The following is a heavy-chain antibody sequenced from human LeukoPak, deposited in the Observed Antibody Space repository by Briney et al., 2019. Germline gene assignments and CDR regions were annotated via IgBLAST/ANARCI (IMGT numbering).Heavy chain of an antibody. J-gene: IGHJ4*02. CDR3: ARTYYYDSSGYPPVDY. V-gene: IGHV4-4*07. D-gene: IGHD3-22*01. CDR2: IYTSGST. CDR1: GGSISSYY. Sequence: SETLSLTCTVSGGSISSYYWSWIRQPAGKGLEWIGRIYTSGSTNYNPSLKSRVTMSVDTSKNQFSLKLSSVTAADTAVYYCARTYYYDSSGYPPVDYWGQGTLVTVSS.